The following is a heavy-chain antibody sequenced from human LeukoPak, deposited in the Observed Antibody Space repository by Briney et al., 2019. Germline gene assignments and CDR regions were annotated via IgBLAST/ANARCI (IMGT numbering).Heavy chain of an antibody. D-gene: IGHD2-21*01. CDR2: ISSSSSYI. Sequence: GGSLRLSCAASGFTFSSYSMNWVRQAPGKGLEWVSSISSSSSYIYYADSVKGRFTISRDNAKNSLYLQMNILRAEDTAVYYCEKEMMGIGNYFDYWGQGTLVTVSS. V-gene: IGHV3-21*01. CDR1: GFTFSSYS. CDR3: EKEMMGIGNYFDY. J-gene: IGHJ4*02.